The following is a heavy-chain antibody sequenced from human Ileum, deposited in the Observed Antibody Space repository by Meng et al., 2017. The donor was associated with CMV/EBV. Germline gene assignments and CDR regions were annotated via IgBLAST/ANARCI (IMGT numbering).Heavy chain of an antibody. CDR2: VYSTGST. CDR3: ARTGRFGSYYFDY. CDR1: GGSISSYY. J-gene: IGHJ4*02. Sequence: VQLQESDPGLVKSSETLSRTCSVSGGSISSYYWSWIRQDPGKGLEWIGDVYSTGSTNYSPSLRSRVTISVDTSRNQFSLRLSSVTAADTAVYYCARTGRFGSYYFDYWGQGTLVTVSS. D-gene: IGHD3-10*01. V-gene: IGHV4-59*01.